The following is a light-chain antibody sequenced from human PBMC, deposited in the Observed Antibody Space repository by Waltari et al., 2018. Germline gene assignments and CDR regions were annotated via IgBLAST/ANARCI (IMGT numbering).Light chain of an antibody. Sequence: MTQSPSTLSASVGDTVTITCRASQSVSSWLAWYQQKAGKAPTVLIYDASDLESGVPSRFSGSGSDTEFTLTISCLQSEDFATYYCQQYYSYPRTFGQGTKVEIK. CDR2: DAS. CDR3: QQYYSYPRT. CDR1: QSVSSW. V-gene: IGKV1-5*01. J-gene: IGKJ1*01.